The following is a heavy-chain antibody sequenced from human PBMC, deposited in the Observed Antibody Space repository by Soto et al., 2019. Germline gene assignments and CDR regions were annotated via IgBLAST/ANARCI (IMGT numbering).Heavy chain of an antibody. Sequence: QVQLVQSGAEVKKPGASVKVSCKASGYTFTSYYMHWVRQAPGQGLEWMGIINPSGGSTSYAQKFQGRVTMTRDTSTSTVYMELSSLRSEDTAVYYSARDPTAYSSSSFYYYYYGMDVWGQGTTVTVSS. J-gene: IGHJ6*02. D-gene: IGHD6-6*01. CDR1: GYTFTSYY. CDR3: ARDPTAYSSSSFYYYYYGMDV. CDR2: INPSGGST. V-gene: IGHV1-46*01.